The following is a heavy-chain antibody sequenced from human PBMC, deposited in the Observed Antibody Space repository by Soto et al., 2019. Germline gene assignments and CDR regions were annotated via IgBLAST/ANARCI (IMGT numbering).Heavy chain of an antibody. CDR3: ARYYYDNSGYYRSFDY. D-gene: IGHD3-22*01. CDR1: GGSISSGGYY. Sequence: SETLSLTCTVSGGSISSGGYYWTWIRQHPGKGLEWIGYIYYSGTTYYNPSLKSRVTISLDTSKNQFSLKLSSVTAADTAVYYCARYYYDNSGYYRSFDYWGQGTLVTVS. V-gene: IGHV4-31*03. J-gene: IGHJ4*02. CDR2: IYYSGTT.